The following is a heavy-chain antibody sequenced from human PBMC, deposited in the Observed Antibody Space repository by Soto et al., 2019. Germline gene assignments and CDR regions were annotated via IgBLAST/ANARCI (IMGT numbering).Heavy chain of an antibody. V-gene: IGHV4-31*03. CDR2: MYYSGST. D-gene: IGHD3-16*02. J-gene: IGHJ4*02. Sequence: TMSLTCTVSRASISRGGYYWSWIRQHTGKGLEWIGYMYYSGSTDYNPSLRSRVTISVDTAKNQFSLSMRSVTAAETAVFYPAVSMVTFGGVISPFDYWGQGARFTVAS. CDR3: AVSMVTFGGVISPFDY. CDR1: RASISRGGYY.